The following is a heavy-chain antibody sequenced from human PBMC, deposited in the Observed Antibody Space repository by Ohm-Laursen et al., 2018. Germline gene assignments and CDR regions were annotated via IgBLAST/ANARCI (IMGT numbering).Heavy chain of an antibody. D-gene: IGHD4-23*01. J-gene: IGHJ2*01. CDR3: LREEDYGGYSYLDL. V-gene: IGHV3-74*01. CDR2: IKYDRSAI. Sequence: SLRLSFTASGFTFSKNCMHWVRQAPGKGLVWVSRIKYDRSAIVYAYSVKGQFTISRDNAKATVSLQMNSLSAEDWAIYYCLREEDYGGYSYLDLWGRGTLVTVSS. CDR1: GFTFSKNC.